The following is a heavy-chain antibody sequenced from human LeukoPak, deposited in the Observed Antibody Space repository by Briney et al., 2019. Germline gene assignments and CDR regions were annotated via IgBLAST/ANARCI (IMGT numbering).Heavy chain of an antibody. CDR1: GFTFSSYA. Sequence: GGSLRLSCAASGFTFSSYAMSWVRQAPGKGLEWVSAISGSGGSTYYADSVKGRFTISRDNADNSLYLQMHSLRVEDTAVYYCARKAAAAHDAFDVWGQGTLVTVSS. CDR3: ARKAAAAHDAFDV. D-gene: IGHD6-13*01. J-gene: IGHJ3*01. V-gene: IGHV3-23*01. CDR2: ISGSGGST.